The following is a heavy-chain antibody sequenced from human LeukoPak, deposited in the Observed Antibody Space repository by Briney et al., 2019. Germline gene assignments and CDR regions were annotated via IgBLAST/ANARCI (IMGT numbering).Heavy chain of an antibody. CDR1: GFTFSSYS. D-gene: IGHD2-15*01. Sequence: PGGSLRLSCAASGFTFSSYSMNWVRQAPGKGLEWVSSISSSSSYIYYADSVKGRFTISRDNAKNSLYLQMNSLRAKDTAVYYCARDEDGYCSGGSCYSLIKFYYYYGMDVWGQGTTVTVSS. CDR3: ARDEDGYCSGGSCYSLIKFYYYYGMDV. V-gene: IGHV3-21*01. CDR2: ISSSSSYI. J-gene: IGHJ6*02.